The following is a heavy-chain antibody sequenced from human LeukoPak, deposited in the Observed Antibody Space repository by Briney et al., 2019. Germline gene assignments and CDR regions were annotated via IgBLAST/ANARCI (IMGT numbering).Heavy chain of an antibody. D-gene: IGHD3-22*01. Sequence: ASVKVSCKASGYTFTGYYMHWVRQAPGQGLEWMGWINPNSGGTNYAQKFQGRVTMTRDTSISTAYMELSRLRSDDTAVYYCAGNYYDSSGYYPFDYWGQGILVTVSS. J-gene: IGHJ4*02. V-gene: IGHV1-2*02. CDR3: AGNYYDSSGYYPFDY. CDR2: INPNSGGT. CDR1: GYTFTGYY.